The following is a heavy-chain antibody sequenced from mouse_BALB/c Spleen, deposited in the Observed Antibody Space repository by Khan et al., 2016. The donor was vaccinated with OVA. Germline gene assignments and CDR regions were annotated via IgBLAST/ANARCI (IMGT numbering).Heavy chain of an antibody. CDR2: MIYSGDT. V-gene: IGHV3-8*02. D-gene: IGHD2-14*01. CDR3: ARSTYRYAFAY. Sequence: EVKLEESGPSLVKPSQTLSLTCSVTGDSITSGYWTWIRQFPGNKLEYMGSMIYSGDTYYNPSLISRISITRHNSQNQDYLKLNSVTTEDRATYYGARSTYRYAFAYWGQGTLVTVAA. CDR1: GDSITSGY. J-gene: IGHJ3*01.